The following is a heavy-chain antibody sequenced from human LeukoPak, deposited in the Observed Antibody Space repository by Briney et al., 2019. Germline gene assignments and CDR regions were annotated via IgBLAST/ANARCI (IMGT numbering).Heavy chain of an antibody. J-gene: IGHJ5*02. Sequence: PSQTLSLTCTVSGGSISSGDYYWSWIRQPPGKGLEWIGYIYYGGSTYYNPSLKSRVTISVDTSKNQFSLKLSSVTAADTAVYYCAREVVVPAAMGGDWFDPWGQGTLVTVSS. CDR3: AREVVVPAAMGGDWFDP. CDR1: GGSISSGDYY. V-gene: IGHV4-30-4*08. D-gene: IGHD2-2*01. CDR2: IYYGGST.